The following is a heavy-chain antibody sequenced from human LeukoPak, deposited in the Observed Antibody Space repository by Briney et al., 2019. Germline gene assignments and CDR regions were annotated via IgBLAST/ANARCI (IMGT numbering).Heavy chain of an antibody. Sequence: GASVTVSCKASGYTFTGYYMHWVRQAPGQGLEWMGRMIPIFGIANYAQKFQGRVTITADKSTSTAYMELSSLRSEDTVVYYCARGNDSSGYYRFDYWGQGTLVTVSS. CDR1: GYTFTGYY. CDR2: MIPIFGIA. D-gene: IGHD3-22*01. J-gene: IGHJ4*02. CDR3: ARGNDSSGYYRFDY. V-gene: IGHV1-69*04.